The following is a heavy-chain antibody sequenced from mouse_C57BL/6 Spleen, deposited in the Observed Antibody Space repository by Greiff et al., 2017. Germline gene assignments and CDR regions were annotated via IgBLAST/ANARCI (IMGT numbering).Heavy chain of an antibody. CDR1: GYTFTSYW. D-gene: IGHD2-1*01. CDR2: IDPSDSDT. Sequence: VQLQQPGAELVRPGSSVKLSCKASGYTFTSYWMHWVKQRPIQGLEWIGNIDPSDSDTHYNQKFKDKATFTVDKSSSTAYMQLSRLTSEDSAVYYCARGYGNYDVWGTGTTVTVSS. V-gene: IGHV1-52*01. CDR3: ARGYGNYDV. J-gene: IGHJ1*03.